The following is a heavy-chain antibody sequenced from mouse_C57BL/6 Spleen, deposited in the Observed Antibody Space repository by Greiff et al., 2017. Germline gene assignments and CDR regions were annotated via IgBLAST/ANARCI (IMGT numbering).Heavy chain of an antibody. Sequence: QVQLQQSGAELMKPGASVKLSCKATGYTFTGYWIEWVKQRPGLGLEWIGEILPGSGSTKFNEKFKGKATLTADTSSNRAYMQISSLTTEDSAIYYCARRPGDAMDYWGQGTSVTVSS. CDR2: ILPGSGST. J-gene: IGHJ4*01. V-gene: IGHV1-9*01. CDR3: ARRPGDAMDY. CDR1: GYTFTGYW.